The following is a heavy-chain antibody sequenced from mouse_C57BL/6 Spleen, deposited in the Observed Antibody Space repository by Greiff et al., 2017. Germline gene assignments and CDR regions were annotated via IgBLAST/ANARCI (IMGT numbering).Heavy chain of an antibody. Sequence: VQLKESGPELVKPGASVKISCKASGYSFTGYYMNWVKQSPEKSLEWIGEINPSTGGTTYNQKFKAKATLTVDKSSSTAYMQLKSLTSEDSAVYYCARNYDYGDYTMDYWGQGTSVTVSS. CDR2: INPSTGGT. CDR3: ARNYDYGDYTMDY. V-gene: IGHV1-42*01. CDR1: GYSFTGYY. D-gene: IGHD2-4*01. J-gene: IGHJ4*01.